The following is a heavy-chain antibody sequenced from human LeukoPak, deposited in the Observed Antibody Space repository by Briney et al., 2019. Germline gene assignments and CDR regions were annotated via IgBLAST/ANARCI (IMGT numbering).Heavy chain of an antibody. CDR1: GFTFSSYG. Sequence: GGSLRLSCAASGFTFSSYGMHWVRQAPGKGLEWVAFIRYDGSNKYYADSVKGRFTISRDNSKNTLYLQMNSLRAEDTAVYYCAKDQSSGWFLFDYWGQGTLVTVSS. CDR2: IRYDGSNK. V-gene: IGHV3-30*02. CDR3: AKDQSSGWFLFDY. D-gene: IGHD6-19*01. J-gene: IGHJ4*02.